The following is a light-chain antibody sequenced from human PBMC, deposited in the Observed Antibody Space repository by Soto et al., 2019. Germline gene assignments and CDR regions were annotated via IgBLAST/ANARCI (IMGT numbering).Light chain of an antibody. CDR3: QNYSPVPV. CDR1: QDIRNF. Sequence: DIQMTQSPTSLSASVGDRATITCRASQDIRNFVVWYQQKPGKAPKLLIYAASTLQSAVPSRFSGSGSRTYFTLTINRLQPEDVATYSCQNYSPVPVFGPGTKVEIK. CDR2: AAS. J-gene: IGKJ3*01. V-gene: IGKV1-27*01.